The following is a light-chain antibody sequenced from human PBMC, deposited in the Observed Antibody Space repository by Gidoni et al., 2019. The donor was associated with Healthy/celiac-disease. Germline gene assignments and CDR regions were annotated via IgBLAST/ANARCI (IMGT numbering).Light chain of an antibody. V-gene: IGKV1-39*01. CDR2: AAS. CDR3: QQSYSTPRT. J-gene: IGKJ2*01. Sequence: DIQMTQSPSSLSASVGDRVTITCRASQRISSYLNWYQQKPGKAPKLLIYAASSLQSGVPSRFSGSGSGTDCTLTISSLQPEDFATYYGQQSYSTPRTLGQGTKLEIK. CDR1: QRISSY.